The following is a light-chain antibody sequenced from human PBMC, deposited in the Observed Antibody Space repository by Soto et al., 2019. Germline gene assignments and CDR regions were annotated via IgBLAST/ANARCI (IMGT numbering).Light chain of an antibody. CDR2: GAS. CDR1: QSVSSSSY. Sequence: EIVLTQSPGTLSLSPGERATLSCRASQSVSSSSYLAWYQQKPRQAPRLLIYGASSRATGIPERFSGSGSATDFTLTISRLEPEDFAVYYCRQYGSSPSYTFGQGTKLEIK. V-gene: IGKV3-20*01. CDR3: RQYGSSPSYT. J-gene: IGKJ2*01.